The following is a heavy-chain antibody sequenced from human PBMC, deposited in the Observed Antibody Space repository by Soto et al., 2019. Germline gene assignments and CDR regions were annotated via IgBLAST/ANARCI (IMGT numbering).Heavy chain of an antibody. Sequence: SETLSLTCTVSGGSISSGGYYWSWIRQHPGKGLEWIGYIYYSGSTYYNPSLKSRVTISVDTSKNQFSLKLSSVTAADTAMYYCARDRARGNAFDIWGQGTMGT. V-gene: IGHV4-31*03. D-gene: IGHD3-16*01. J-gene: IGHJ3*02. CDR2: IYYSGST. CDR3: ARDRARGNAFDI. CDR1: GGSISSGGYY.